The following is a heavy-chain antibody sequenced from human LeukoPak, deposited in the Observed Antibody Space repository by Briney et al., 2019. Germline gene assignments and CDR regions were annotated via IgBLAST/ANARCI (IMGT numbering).Heavy chain of an antibody. CDR1: GYTFTSYD. CDR3: ARDYYDSSGYSVDY. J-gene: IGHJ4*02. V-gene: IGHV1-2*02. D-gene: IGHD3-22*01. Sequence: ASVKVSCKASGYTFTSYDINWVRQATGQGLEWMGWINPNSGGTNYAQKFQGRVTMTRDTSISTAYMELSRLRSDDTAVYYCARDYYDSSGYSVDYWGQGTLVTVSS. CDR2: INPNSGGT.